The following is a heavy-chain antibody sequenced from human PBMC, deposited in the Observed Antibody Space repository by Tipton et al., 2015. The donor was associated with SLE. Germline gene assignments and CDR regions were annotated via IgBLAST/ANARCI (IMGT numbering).Heavy chain of an antibody. CDR1: GGSFSGYY. D-gene: IGHD3-10*01. V-gene: IGHV4-34*01. J-gene: IGHJ6*03. Sequence: TLSLTCAVYGGSFSGYYWSWIRQPPGKGLEWIGEINHSGSTNYNPSLKSRVTISVDTSKNQFSLKLSSVTAADTAVYYCARGTGIERNYHYCDYMDVWSKGTTVTVSS. CDR2: INHSGST. CDR3: ARGTGIERNYHYCDYMDV.